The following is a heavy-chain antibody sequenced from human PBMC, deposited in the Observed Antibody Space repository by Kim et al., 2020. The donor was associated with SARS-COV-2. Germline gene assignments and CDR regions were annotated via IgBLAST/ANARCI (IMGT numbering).Heavy chain of an antibody. D-gene: IGHD3-10*01. J-gene: IGHJ4*02. Sequence: YNPSLKTRVTISVDTSKNQFSLNLSAVTAADTAVYYGARLFATGTYRGILHYWGQGTLVTVSS. CDR3: ARLFATGTYRGILHY. V-gene: IGHV4-39*01.